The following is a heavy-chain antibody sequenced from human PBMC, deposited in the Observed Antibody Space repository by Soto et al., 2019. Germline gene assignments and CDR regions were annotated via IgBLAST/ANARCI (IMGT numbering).Heavy chain of an antibody. Sequence: GGSLRLSCAASGFTFSSYAMSWVRQAPGKGLEWVSAISGSGGSTYYADSVKGRFTISRDNSKNTLYLQMNSLRAEDTAVYYCAKHPLGYYYYGMDVWGQGTTVTVSS. CDR2: ISGSGGST. J-gene: IGHJ6*02. CDR3: AKHPLGYYYYGMDV. D-gene: IGHD7-27*01. CDR1: GFTFSSYA. V-gene: IGHV3-23*01.